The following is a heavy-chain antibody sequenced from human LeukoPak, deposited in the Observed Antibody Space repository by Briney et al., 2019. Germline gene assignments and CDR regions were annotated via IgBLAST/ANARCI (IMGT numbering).Heavy chain of an antibody. Sequence: SVKVSCKASGGTFSSYAISWVRQAPGQGLEWMGGIIPIFGTANYAQKFQGRVTITTDESTSTAYMELSSLRSEDTAVYYCARDLPQYCSSTSCYRFQHWGQGTLVTVSS. V-gene: IGHV1-69*05. J-gene: IGHJ1*01. D-gene: IGHD2-2*01. CDR1: GGTFSSYA. CDR2: IIPIFGTA. CDR3: ARDLPQYCSSTSCYRFQH.